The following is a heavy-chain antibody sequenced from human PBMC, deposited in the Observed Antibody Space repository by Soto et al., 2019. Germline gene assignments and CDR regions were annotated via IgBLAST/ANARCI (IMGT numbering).Heavy chain of an antibody. CDR3: TRDVDQIYYYYGMDV. CDR1: GFTFGDYA. CDR2: IRSKAYGGTT. D-gene: IGHD2-2*01. Sequence: SLRLSCTASGFTFGDYAMSWFRQAPGKGLEWVGFIRSKAYGGTTEYAASVKGRFTISRDDSKSIAYLQMNSLKTEDTAVYYCTRDVDQIYYYYGMDVWGQGTTVTVSS. J-gene: IGHJ6*02. V-gene: IGHV3-49*03.